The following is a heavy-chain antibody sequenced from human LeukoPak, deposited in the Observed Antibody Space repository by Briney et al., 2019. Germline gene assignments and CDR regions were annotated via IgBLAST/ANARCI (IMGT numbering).Heavy chain of an antibody. CDR1: GFTFSSCA. CDR2: ISGGGANT. J-gene: IGHJ6*03. D-gene: IGHD3-3*01. Sequence: QAGGSLRLSCAASGFTFSSCAMGWVRQAPGKGLEWVSAISGGGANTYYADSVKGRFTISRDNSKNTLYLQMNSLRAEDTAVYYCAKVEWPTFYYYMDVWGKGTTVTVSS. V-gene: IGHV3-23*01. CDR3: AKVEWPTFYYYMDV.